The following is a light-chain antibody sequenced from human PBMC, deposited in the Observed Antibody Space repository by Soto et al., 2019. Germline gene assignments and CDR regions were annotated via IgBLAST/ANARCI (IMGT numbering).Light chain of an antibody. Sequence: AIQMTQSPSSLSASVGDRVTITCRASQGIRNDLGWYQQRPGKAPKLLIYAASSLESGVPSRFSGSGSGTDFTLTISSLQPEDFATYFCLQDHNYPRTLGQGTKVDIK. CDR3: LQDHNYPRT. CDR2: AAS. CDR1: QGIRND. J-gene: IGKJ1*01. V-gene: IGKV1-6*01.